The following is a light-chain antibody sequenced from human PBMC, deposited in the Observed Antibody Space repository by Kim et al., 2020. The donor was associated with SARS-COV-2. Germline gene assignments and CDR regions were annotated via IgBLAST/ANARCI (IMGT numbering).Light chain of an antibody. CDR2: DAS. Sequence: SPGERATLSCMASQTISSYLAWYQQKPGQAPRLLIYDASTRATGIPARFSGSGSGTEFTLTISSLQSEDFAIYYCQQYNDWPPGDTFGQGTKLEI. CDR1: QTISSY. J-gene: IGKJ2*01. V-gene: IGKV3-15*01. CDR3: QQYNDWPPGDT.